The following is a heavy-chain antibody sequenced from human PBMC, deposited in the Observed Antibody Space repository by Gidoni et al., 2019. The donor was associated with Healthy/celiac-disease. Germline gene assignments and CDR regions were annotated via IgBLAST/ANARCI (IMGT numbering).Heavy chain of an antibody. Sequence: EVQLLESGGGLVQPGGSLRLSCAAPGFTFSSYAMSWVRQAPGKGLEWVSAISGRGGSTYYADSVKGRFTISRDNSKNTLYLQMNSLRAEDTAVYYCAKQIRDRSRGDAFDIWGQGTMVTVSS. J-gene: IGHJ3*02. CDR3: AKQIRDRSRGDAFDI. CDR2: ISGRGGST. CDR1: GFTFSSYA. V-gene: IGHV3-23*01.